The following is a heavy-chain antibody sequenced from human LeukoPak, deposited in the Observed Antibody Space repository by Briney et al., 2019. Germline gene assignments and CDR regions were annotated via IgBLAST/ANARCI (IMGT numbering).Heavy chain of an antibody. CDR1: GFTFSRYA. Sequence: GGSLRLSCAASGFTFSRYAMSWVRQAPGKRLEWVSAISGSGCSTYYADSVKGRFTISRDNFKNTLYLQMNSLRAEITAVYYGPNFQWELPPYAFHIWGQGTRVTVSS. J-gene: IGHJ3*02. CDR2: ISGSGCST. D-gene: IGHD1-26*01. CDR3: PNFQWELPPYAFHI. V-gene: IGHV3-23*01.